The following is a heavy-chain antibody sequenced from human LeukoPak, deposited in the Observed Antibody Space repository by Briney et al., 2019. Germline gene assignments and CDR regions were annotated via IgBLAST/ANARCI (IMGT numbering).Heavy chain of an antibody. CDR3: TIRSVGYDEGYFDY. D-gene: IGHD5-12*01. CDR1: GFTFGDYA. CDR2: IRSKAYGGTT. J-gene: IGHJ4*02. V-gene: IGHV3-49*03. Sequence: PGGSLRLSCTASGFTFGDYAMSWFRQAPGKGLEWVGFIRSKAYGGTTEYAASVKGRFTISRDDSKSIAYLQMNSLKTEDTAVYYCTIRSVGYDEGYFDYWGQGTLVTVSS.